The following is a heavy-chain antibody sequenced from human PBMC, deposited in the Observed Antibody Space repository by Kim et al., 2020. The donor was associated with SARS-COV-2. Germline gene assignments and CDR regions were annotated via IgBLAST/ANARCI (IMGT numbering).Heavy chain of an antibody. V-gene: IGHV3-73*01. J-gene: IGHJ3*02. CDR3: TRVSPIPGGSYDAFDI. D-gene: IGHD6-19*01. Sequence: SVKNRFTISRDDSKNTAYLQMNSLKTEDTAVYYCTRVSPIPGGSYDAFDIWGQGTMVTISS.